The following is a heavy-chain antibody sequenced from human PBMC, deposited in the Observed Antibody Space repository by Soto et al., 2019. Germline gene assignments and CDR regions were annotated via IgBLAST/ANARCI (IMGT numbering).Heavy chain of an antibody. Sequence: PSETLSLTCAVSGGSISSGGYSWSWIRQPPGKGLEWIGYIYHSWSTKYNPSLKSRVTISVDTSKNQLSLRLSSVTAADTAVYYCARFGTSPNGNWFDPWGQGTLVTVSS. CDR3: ARFGTSPNGNWFDP. V-gene: IGHV4-30-2*02. D-gene: IGHD3-10*01. CDR1: GGSISSGGYS. CDR2: IYHSWST. J-gene: IGHJ5*02.